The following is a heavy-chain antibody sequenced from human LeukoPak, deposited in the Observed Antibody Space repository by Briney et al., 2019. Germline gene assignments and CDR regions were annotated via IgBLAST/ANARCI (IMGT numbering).Heavy chain of an antibody. CDR2: ISGSGGST. CDR3: AKDALLYIGYDYIDY. CDR1: GFTFSSYA. V-gene: IGHV3-23*01. Sequence: GGSLRLSCAASGFTFSSYAMSWVRQAPGKGLEWVSAISGSGGSTYYADSVKGRFTISRDNSRNTLFLQMKSLRAEDTAVYYCAKDALLYIGYDYIDYWGQGTLVTVSS. J-gene: IGHJ4*02. D-gene: IGHD5-12*01.